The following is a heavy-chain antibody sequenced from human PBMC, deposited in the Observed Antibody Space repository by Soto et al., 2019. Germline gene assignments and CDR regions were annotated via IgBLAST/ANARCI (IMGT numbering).Heavy chain of an antibody. J-gene: IGHJ5*02. CDR3: ARGLNLGDNWFDP. CDR1: GGSISSGGYY. Sequence: QVQLQESGPGLVKPSQTLSLTCTVSGGSISSGGYYWTWIRQHPGKGLEWIGYIYFSGSTYYNPSLNSRLTISVVTSKNQFSLKLSSVTAADTGVYYCARGLNLGDNWFDPWGQGTLVTVSS. CDR2: IYFSGST. D-gene: IGHD5-12*01. V-gene: IGHV4-31*03.